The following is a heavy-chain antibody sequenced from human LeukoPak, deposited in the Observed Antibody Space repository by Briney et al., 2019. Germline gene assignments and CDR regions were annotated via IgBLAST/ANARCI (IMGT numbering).Heavy chain of an antibody. CDR2: LASDETNK. Sequence: GSLRLSRAASGLTISDSWIHWVRQAPGKGLMWVSRLASDETNKIYADSVKGRFTISRDNAKNTLYLQMNSLRVEDTGIYYCARDAGWGRLDSWGQGALVTVSS. CDR3: ARDAGWGRLDS. CDR1: GLTISDSW. V-gene: IGHV3-74*01. J-gene: IGHJ4*02. D-gene: IGHD3-16*01.